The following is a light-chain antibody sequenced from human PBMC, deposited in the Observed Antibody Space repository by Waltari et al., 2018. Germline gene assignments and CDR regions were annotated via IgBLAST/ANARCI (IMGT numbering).Light chain of an antibody. CDR1: QSLIPSDVNTY. V-gene: IGKV2-30*02. CDR2: KVP. Sequence: EVVITQSPHPLPVTLGQPASISCRSRQSLIPSDVNTYLIWFHQRPGQSPRRLIYKVPNRDSGIPDRFSGSGSGADFTLRISRVEAEDGGLYYCMQGAHWPPTFGPGTKVDFK. CDR3: MQGAHWPPT. J-gene: IGKJ3*01.